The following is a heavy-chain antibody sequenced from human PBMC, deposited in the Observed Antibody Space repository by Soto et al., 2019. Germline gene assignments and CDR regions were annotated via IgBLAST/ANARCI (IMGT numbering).Heavy chain of an antibody. Sequence: GASVKVSCKASGGTFSSYAISWVRQAPGQGLEWMGGIIPIFGTANYAQKFQGRVTITADKSTSTAYMELSSLRSEDTAVYYCARAESSGSYSDYWGQGTLVTVSS. CDR3: ARAESSGSYSDY. V-gene: IGHV1-69*06. D-gene: IGHD1-26*01. CDR1: GGTFSSYA. J-gene: IGHJ4*02. CDR2: IIPIFGTA.